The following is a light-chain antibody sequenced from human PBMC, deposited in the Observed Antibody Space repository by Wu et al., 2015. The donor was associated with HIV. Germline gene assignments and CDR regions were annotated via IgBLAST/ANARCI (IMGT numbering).Light chain of an antibody. CDR1: QAIRNS. CDR2: AAS. J-gene: IGKJ2*01. CDR3: QQHSSIPFT. Sequence: DIQMTQSPSSLSASVGDTVTITCRANQAIRNSVAWLQQRPGQAPRLLLYAASTLESGVPSRFSGTGYGTDFTLTISGLQPDDFASYYCQQHSSIPFTFGQGTRLDIK. V-gene: IGKV1-NL1*01.